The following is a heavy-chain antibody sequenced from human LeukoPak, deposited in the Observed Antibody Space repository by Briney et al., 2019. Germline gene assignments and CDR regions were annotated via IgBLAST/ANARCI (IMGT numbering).Heavy chain of an antibody. CDR2: IYYSGST. Sequence: SETLSLTCTVSGGSISSYYWSWIRQPPGKGLEWIGYIYYSGSTNYNPSLKSRVTISVDTSKNQFSLKLSSVTAADTAVYYCARHLPYYPQYYMDVWGKGTTVTVSS. V-gene: IGHV4-59*08. J-gene: IGHJ6*03. CDR1: GGSISSYY. CDR3: ARHLPYYPQYYMDV. D-gene: IGHD2/OR15-2a*01.